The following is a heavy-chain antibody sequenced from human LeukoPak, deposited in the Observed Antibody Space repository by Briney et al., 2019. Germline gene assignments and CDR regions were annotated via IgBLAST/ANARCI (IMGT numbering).Heavy chain of an antibody. CDR1: GFTFSSYG. CDR3: ARGGDYYDSSGYFWRPAEIDY. D-gene: IGHD3-22*01. Sequence: PGRSLRLSCAASGFTFSSYGMHWVRQAPGKGLEWVAVISYDGSNTYYADSVKGRFTISRDNSKNMLYLQMNSLRAGDTAVYYCARGGDYYDSSGYFWRPAEIDYWGQGTLVTVSS. J-gene: IGHJ4*02. CDR2: ISYDGSNT. V-gene: IGHV3-30*03.